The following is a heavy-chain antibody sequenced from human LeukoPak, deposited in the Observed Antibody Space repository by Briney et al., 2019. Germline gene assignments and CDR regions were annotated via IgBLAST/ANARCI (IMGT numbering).Heavy chain of an antibody. CDR2: ISSSGSTI. V-gene: IGHV3-48*03. D-gene: IGHD3-10*01. CDR1: GFTFSSYE. J-gene: IGHJ4*02. CDR3: VRSVGSSCY. Sequence: GGSLTLSCAASGFTFSSYEMNWLRQAPGKGLEWVSYISSSGSTIYYADSVKGRFTISRDNAKNSLYLQMNSLRAEDTAVYYCVRSVGSSCYWGQGTLVTVSS.